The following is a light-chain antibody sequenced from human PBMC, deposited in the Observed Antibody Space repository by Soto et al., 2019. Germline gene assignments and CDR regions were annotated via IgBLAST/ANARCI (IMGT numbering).Light chain of an antibody. J-gene: IGLJ1*01. Sequence: QSVLTQSPSASGTPGQRVTISCSGSSSNIGTNTVNWYQQLPGTAPKLLIYGDNQRPSGVPDRFSGSKSGTSASLAISGLQSEDEADYYCGAWDDSLNGYVFAAGTKVTVL. CDR1: SSNIGTNT. V-gene: IGLV1-44*01. CDR3: GAWDDSLNGYV. CDR2: GDN.